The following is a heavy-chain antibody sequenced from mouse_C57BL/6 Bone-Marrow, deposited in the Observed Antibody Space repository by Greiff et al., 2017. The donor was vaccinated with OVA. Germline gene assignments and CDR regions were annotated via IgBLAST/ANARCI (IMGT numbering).Heavy chain of an antibody. CDR2: ISSGGSYT. J-gene: IGHJ3*01. V-gene: IGHV5-6*01. CDR1: GFTFSSYG. Sequence: EVHLVESGGDLVKPGASLKLSCAASGFTFSSYGMPWVRQTPDKRLEWVATISSGGSYTYYPDSVKGRFTISSDNAKNTLYLQMSSLKSEDTAMYYCARQGEYWGQGTLVTVSA. CDR3: ARQGEY.